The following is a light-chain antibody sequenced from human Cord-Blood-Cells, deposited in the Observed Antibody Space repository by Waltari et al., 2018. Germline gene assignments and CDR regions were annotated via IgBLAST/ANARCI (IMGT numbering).Light chain of an antibody. J-gene: IGLJ2*01. Sequence: QSALTQPASVSGSPGQSITLSCPGTSSDVGGYNYVSWYQQHPGKAPKLMIYDVSKRPSGVSNRFSGSKSGNTASLTISGLQAEDEADYYCSSYTSSSTFVFGGGTKLTVL. V-gene: IGLV2-14*01. CDR1: SSDVGGYNY. CDR2: DVS. CDR3: SSYTSSSTFV.